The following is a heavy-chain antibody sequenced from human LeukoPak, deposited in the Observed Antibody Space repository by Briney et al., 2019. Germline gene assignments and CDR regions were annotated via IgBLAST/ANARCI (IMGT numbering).Heavy chain of an antibody. CDR2: LSPSHTTR. V-gene: IGHV1-18*01. Sequence: ASVNVSFKASGYTFMQYSMSWVRQAPGKGREWMGWLSPSHTTRVYAQQFQGRVTMTADTNTNTVSMELRSLTSDDTAVYFCARDYILTLETENGDGFAIWGQGTVVSVSS. CDR1: GYTFMQYS. J-gene: IGHJ3*02. D-gene: IGHD3-9*01. CDR3: ARDYILTLETENGDGFAI.